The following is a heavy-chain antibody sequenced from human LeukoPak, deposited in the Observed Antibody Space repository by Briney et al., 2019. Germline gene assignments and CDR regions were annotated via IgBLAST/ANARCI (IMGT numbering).Heavy chain of an antibody. CDR3: ARASIDYGDYIYAYYFDY. Sequence: GASVKVSCKASGYTFTGYYMHWVRQAPGQGLEWMGWINPNSGGTNYAQRFQGRVTMTRDTSISTAYMELSRLRSDDTAVYYCARASIDYGDYIYAYYFDYWGQGTLATVSS. CDR1: GYTFTGYY. CDR2: INPNSGGT. J-gene: IGHJ4*02. D-gene: IGHD4-17*01. V-gene: IGHV1-2*02.